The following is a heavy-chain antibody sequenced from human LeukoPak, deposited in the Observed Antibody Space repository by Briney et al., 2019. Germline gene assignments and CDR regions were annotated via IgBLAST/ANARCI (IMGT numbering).Heavy chain of an antibody. CDR3: AGGRPRGSKGERWLQLPDY. CDR2: ISYDGSNK. V-gene: IGHV3-30*04. Sequence: GRSLRLSCAASGFTFSSYAMHWVRQAPGKGLEWVAVISYDGSNKYYADSVKGRFTISRDNSKNTLYLQMNSLRAEDTAVYYRAGGRPRGSKGERWLQLPDYWGQGTLVTVSS. CDR1: GFTFSSYA. D-gene: IGHD5-24*01. J-gene: IGHJ4*02.